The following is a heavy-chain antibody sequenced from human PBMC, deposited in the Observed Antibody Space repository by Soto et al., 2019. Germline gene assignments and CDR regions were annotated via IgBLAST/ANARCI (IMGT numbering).Heavy chain of an antibody. D-gene: IGHD3-16*01. CDR2: ISYDGSNK. V-gene: IGHV3-30*18. CDR3: AKERYGQLYLEDYGMDV. Sequence: QVQLVESGGGVVQPGTSLRLSCVAFGFTFSSYGIHWVRQAPGRGLEWVAVISYDGSNKYYADSVKGRFTISRDNFKNTLYLQMNSLRAEDTAVYYCAKERYGQLYLEDYGMDVWGQGTTVTVSS. CDR1: GFTFSSYG. J-gene: IGHJ6*02.